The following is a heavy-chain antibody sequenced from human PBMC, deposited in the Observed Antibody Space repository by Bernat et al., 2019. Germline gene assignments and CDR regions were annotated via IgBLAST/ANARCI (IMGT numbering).Heavy chain of an antibody. CDR2: IIPILGIA. V-gene: IGHV1-69*02. D-gene: IGHD2-15*01. CDR3: ARGTRYCSGSICYDYYGMDV. CDR1: GGTFSSYT. Sequence: QVQLVQSGAEVKKPGSSVKVSCKASGGTFSSYTISWVRQAPGQGLEWMGRIIPILGIANYAQKFQGRVTITADKSTSTAYMELSSLRSEDTAVYYCARGTRYCSGSICYDYYGMDVWGQGTTVTVSS. J-gene: IGHJ6*02.